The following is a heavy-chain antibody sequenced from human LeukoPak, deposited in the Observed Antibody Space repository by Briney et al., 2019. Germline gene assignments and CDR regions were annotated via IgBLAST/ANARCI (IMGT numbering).Heavy chain of an antibody. CDR3: ARGQYGGNRFFDQ. Sequence: GASVKVSCKTAGYAFSSSEINWVRQAPGQGLEWVGWMHPNSGKTGSAHKFQGRATMTRDTSTSTAYMELSSLTSEDTAVFYCARGQYGGNRFFDQWGQGTLIIVSS. V-gene: IGHV1-8*02. J-gene: IGHJ4*02. D-gene: IGHD4/OR15-4a*01. CDR2: MHPNSGKT. CDR1: GYAFSSSE.